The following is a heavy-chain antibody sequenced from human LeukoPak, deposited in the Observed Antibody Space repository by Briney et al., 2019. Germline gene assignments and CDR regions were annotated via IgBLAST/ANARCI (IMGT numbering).Heavy chain of an antibody. CDR2: ISSSSSTI. Sequence: GGSLRLSCAVSGFTFSSYSMNWVRQAPGKGLEWVSYISSSSSTIYYADSVKGRFIISRDNAKNSLYMQMNSLRAEDTALYYCARDVRSPQRLADYDYVWGSYRYYDAFDIWGQGTMVTVSS. D-gene: IGHD3-16*02. CDR1: GFTFSSYS. J-gene: IGHJ3*02. V-gene: IGHV3-48*01. CDR3: ARDVRSPQRLADYDYVWGSYRYYDAFDI.